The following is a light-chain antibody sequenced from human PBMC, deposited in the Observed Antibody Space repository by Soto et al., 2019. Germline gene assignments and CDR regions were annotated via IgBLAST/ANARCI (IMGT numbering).Light chain of an antibody. CDR1: QSVSSNY. Sequence: EIVLTQSPGTLSLSPGERATLSCRASQSVSSNYLAWYQQKPGQAPRLLIYGASSRATGVPDRFSGSGSETDFTLTISSLEPEDFAVYYCQQCGSTPLTFGQGTKVDIK. CDR2: GAS. J-gene: IGKJ1*01. CDR3: QQCGSTPLT. V-gene: IGKV3-20*01.